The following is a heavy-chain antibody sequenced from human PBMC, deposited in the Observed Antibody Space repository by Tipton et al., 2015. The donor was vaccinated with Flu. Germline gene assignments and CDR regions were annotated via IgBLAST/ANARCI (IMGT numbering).Heavy chain of an antibody. J-gene: IGHJ6*02. CDR2: VNSDGGST. CDR1: GFTFSSYW. CDR3: ARASGSGWFSYGMDV. Sequence: SLRLSCAASGFTFSSYWMHWVRQAPGKGLVWVSRVNSDGGSTSYAGSVKGRFTISRDNAKNTLYLQMNSLGADDTALYYCARASGSGWFSYGMDVWGQGTTVTVS. D-gene: IGHD6-19*01. V-gene: IGHV3-74*01.